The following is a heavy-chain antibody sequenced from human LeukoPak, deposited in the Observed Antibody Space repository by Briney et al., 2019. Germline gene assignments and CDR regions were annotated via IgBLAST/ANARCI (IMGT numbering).Heavy chain of an antibody. CDR2: ISSDGSTT. Sequence: GSLTLYCAASGFSLSGYWMHWVRQAPGKGLVWVSLISSDGSTTFYADSVKGRFTVSRDSAKNTLYLQMNSLRAEDTAVYCCARGPSGALDIWGLGATGSVSS. V-gene: IGHV3-74*01. CDR3: ARGPSGALDI. D-gene: IGHD3-10*01. CDR1: GFSLSGYW. J-gene: IGHJ3*02.